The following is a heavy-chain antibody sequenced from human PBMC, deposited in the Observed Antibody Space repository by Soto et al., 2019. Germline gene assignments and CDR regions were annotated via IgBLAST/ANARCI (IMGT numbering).Heavy chain of an antibody. V-gene: IGHV5-51*01. CDR1: GYKITFYW. Sequence: EALTLSCKVSGYKITFYWIGWVRQMPGKCRGWMGIISPGDSDTRDSPSFQGQVTISADRSTSTAFLQLSDLKASDTALYYCAPATIPQDESHGMDVWGQGNKVT. CDR2: ISPGDSDT. CDR3: APATIPQDESHGMDV. D-gene: IGHD2-15*01. J-gene: IGHJ6*02.